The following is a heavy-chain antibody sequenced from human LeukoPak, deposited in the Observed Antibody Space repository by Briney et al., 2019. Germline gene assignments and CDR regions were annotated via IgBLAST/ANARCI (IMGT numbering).Heavy chain of an antibody. CDR1: GFTVSSNY. D-gene: IGHD3-16*02. CDR3: AKARGSTRYTRASDS. V-gene: IGHV3-23*01. J-gene: IGHJ4*02. Sequence: GGSLRLSCAASGFTVSSNYMSWVRQAPGKGLEWVSAISVSGGSSYYADSVKGRFTISRDNSKNTLYLQMNNLRVEDTALYYCAKARGSTRYTRASDSWGQGTLVTVSS. CDR2: ISVSGGSS.